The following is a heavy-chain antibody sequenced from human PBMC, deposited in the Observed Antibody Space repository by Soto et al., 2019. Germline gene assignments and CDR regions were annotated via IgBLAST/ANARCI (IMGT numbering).Heavy chain of an antibody. J-gene: IGHJ6*03. CDR2: TYYRSKWYI. V-gene: IGHV6-1*01. CDR3: ATGMLIRGHHYYMDV. D-gene: IGHD3-10*01. Sequence: SKTLSLTCVISGDSVSGNRAAWNWIRQSPSRGLEWLGRTYYRSKWYIEYAPSVTGRMTINPDTSKNQFSLQLNSVTPEDTAVYYCATGMLIRGHHYYMDVWGQGTSVTSP. CDR1: GDSVSGNRAA.